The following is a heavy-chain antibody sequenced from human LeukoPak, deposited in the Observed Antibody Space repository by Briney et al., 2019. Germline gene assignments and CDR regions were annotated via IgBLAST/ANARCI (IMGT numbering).Heavy chain of an antibody. V-gene: IGHV3-30*02. Sequence: GGSLRLSCAASGFTFSSYTMNWVRQAPGRGLEWVAFIRYDGSNKYYADSVKGRFTISRDNSKNTLYLQMNSLRAEDTAVYYCAKVLEYSSSWYPEFDYWGQGTLVTVSS. CDR3: AKVLEYSSSWYPEFDY. D-gene: IGHD6-13*01. CDR2: IRYDGSNK. J-gene: IGHJ4*02. CDR1: GFTFSSYT.